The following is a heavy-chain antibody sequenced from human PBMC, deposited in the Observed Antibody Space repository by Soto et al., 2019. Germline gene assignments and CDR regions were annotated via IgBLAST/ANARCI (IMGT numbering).Heavy chain of an antibody. D-gene: IGHD4-17*01. J-gene: IGHJ6*02. CDR3: ARVNGDYGLGMDV. V-gene: IGHV3-30-3*01. CDR1: GFTFSSYA. CDR2: ISYDGSNK. Sequence: QVQLVESGGGVVQPGRSLRLSCAASGFTFSSYAMHWVRQAPGKGLEWVAVISYDGSNKYYADSVKGRFTSSRDNSKNTLYLQMNSLRAEDTAVYYCARVNGDYGLGMDVWGQGTTVTVSS.